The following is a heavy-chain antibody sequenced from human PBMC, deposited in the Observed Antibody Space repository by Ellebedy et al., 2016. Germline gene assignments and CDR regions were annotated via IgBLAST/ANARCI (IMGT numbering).Heavy chain of an antibody. Sequence: GGSLRLSXAASGFTFSSYSMNWVRQAPGKGLEWVSYISSSSSTIYYADSVKGRFTISRDNAKNSLYLQMNSLRAEDTAVYYCARDRDWNYGGGDAFDIWGQGTMVTVSS. V-gene: IGHV3-48*01. J-gene: IGHJ3*02. CDR3: ARDRDWNYGGGDAFDI. D-gene: IGHD1-7*01. CDR2: ISSSSSTI. CDR1: GFTFSSYS.